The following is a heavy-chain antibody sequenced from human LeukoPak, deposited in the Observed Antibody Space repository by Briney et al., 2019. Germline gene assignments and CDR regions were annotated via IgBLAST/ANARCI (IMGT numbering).Heavy chain of an antibody. CDR3: ARDRGWGDWALDY. D-gene: IGHD2-21*02. CDR1: GFTFSSYA. V-gene: IGHV3-30-3*01. J-gene: IGHJ4*02. Sequence: GGSLRLSCAASGFTFSSYAMHWVRQAPGKGLEWVAVISYDGSNKYYADSVKGRFTISRDNSKSTLFLQMNSLSAEDTAVYYCARDRGWGDWALDYWGQGTLVTVSS. CDR2: ISYDGSNK.